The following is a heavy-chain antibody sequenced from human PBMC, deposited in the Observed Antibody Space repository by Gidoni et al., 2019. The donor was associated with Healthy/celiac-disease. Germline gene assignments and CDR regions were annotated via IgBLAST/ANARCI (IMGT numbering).Heavy chain of an antibody. D-gene: IGHD6-19*01. Sequence: QVQLVESGGGVVQPGGSLRLACAASGFPFRSYGMHWVRQAPGKGLEWVAFIRYDGSNKYYADSVKGRFTISRDNSKNTLYLQMNSLRAEDTAVYYCAKDRGAVAGFFDYWGQGTLVTVXS. CDR3: AKDRGAVAGFFDY. J-gene: IGHJ4*02. CDR2: IRYDGSNK. CDR1: GFPFRSYG. V-gene: IGHV3-30*02.